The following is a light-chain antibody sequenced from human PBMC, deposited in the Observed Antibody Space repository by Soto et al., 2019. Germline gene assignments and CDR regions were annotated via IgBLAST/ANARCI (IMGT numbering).Light chain of an antibody. J-gene: IGLJ1*01. CDR2: DGS. CDR1: NIGARS. CDR3: QGRDSRSDQEI. V-gene: IGLV3-21*02. Sequence: SYELTQPPSVSVAPGQTARLTCGGTNIGARSVHWYHQRPGQAPVLVVYDGSVRPSGIPGRFSGYNSGNTATLTIKWVEAGDEGDYYCQGRDSRSDQEIFGGGTKLTVL.